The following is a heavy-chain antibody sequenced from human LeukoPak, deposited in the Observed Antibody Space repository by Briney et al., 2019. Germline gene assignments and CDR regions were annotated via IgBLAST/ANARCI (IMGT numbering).Heavy chain of an antibody. CDR1: GFTFRSYG. D-gene: IGHD1-26*01. CDR3: AKDQFLGGSYYYYYYYMDV. CDR2: IRYDGSNK. J-gene: IGHJ6*03. Sequence: GGSLRLSCATSGFTFRSYGMHWVRQAPGKGLEWVAFIRYDGSNKYYADSVKGRFTISRDNSKNTLYLQMDSLRAEDTAVYYCAKDQFLGGSYYYYYYYMDVWGKGTTVTVSS. V-gene: IGHV3-30*02.